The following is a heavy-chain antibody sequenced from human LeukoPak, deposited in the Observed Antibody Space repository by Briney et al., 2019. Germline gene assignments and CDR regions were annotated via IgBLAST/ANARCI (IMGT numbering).Heavy chain of an antibody. CDR3: ATNRSWSGYSS. V-gene: IGHV4-34*01. Sequence: PSETLSLTCAVYGGSFGDYYWSWIRQSPLKGLEWIGEINHSGNTNYNPSLKSRVTISVDTSKNQFALKLSSVTAADTAVYYCATNRSWSGYSSWGQGTLVTVSS. D-gene: IGHD3-3*01. J-gene: IGHJ4*02. CDR2: INHSGNT. CDR1: GGSFGDYY.